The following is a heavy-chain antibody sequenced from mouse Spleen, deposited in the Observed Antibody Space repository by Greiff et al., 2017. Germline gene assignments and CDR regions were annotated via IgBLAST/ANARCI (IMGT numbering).Heavy chain of an antibody. V-gene: IGHV5-9-1*01. CDR1: GFTFSSYA. Sequence: DVMLVESGGGLVKPGGSLKLSCAASGFTFSSYAMSWVRQTPGKRLEWVATISSGGSYTYYPDSVKGRFTISRDNAKNTLYLQMSSLRSEDTAMYYCARDSSGPAWFAYWGQGTLVTVSA. D-gene: IGHD3-2*01. CDR3: ARDSSGPAWFAY. J-gene: IGHJ3*01. CDR2: ISSGGSYT.